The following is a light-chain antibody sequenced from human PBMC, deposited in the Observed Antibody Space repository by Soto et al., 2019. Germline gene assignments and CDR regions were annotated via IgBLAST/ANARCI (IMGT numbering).Light chain of an antibody. CDR3: QQYDPSRST. CDR1: QDISNY. CDR2: DAS. V-gene: IGKV1-33*01. Sequence: DIQMTQSPSSLSASVGDRVTITCQASQDISNYLNWYQQKPGKAPKLLIYDASNLATGVPSRFSGSGSGTDFTFTISSLQPEDIATYYCQQYDPSRSTFGPGTKVDIK. J-gene: IGKJ3*01.